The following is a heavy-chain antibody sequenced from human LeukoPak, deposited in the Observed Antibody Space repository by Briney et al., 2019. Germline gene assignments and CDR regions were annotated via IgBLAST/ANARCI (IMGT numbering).Heavy chain of an antibody. CDR1: GSTFSNYW. CDR2: IKQDGSEK. V-gene: IGHV3-7*01. CDR3: ARGEARITIFGVAPPYFDY. J-gene: IGHJ4*02. D-gene: IGHD3-3*01. Sequence: GGSLRLSCTASGSTFSNYWMNWVRQAPGKGLEWVANIKQDGSEKDYVDSVKGRFTISRDNAKNSLYLQMNSLRAGDTAVYYCARGEARITIFGVAPPYFDYWGQGTLVTVSS.